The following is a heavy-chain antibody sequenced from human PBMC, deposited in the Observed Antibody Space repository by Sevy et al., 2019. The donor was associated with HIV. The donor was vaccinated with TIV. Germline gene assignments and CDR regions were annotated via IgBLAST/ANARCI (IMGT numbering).Heavy chain of an antibody. CDR1: GGSITSLY. V-gene: IGHV4-59*08. D-gene: IGHD1-26*01. CDR3: AGENAWGRGYS. CDR2: IYYNGQI. Sequence: SETLSLTCTVSGGSITSLYWNWIRQPPGKGLEWIANIYYNGQINYNPSLKSRVTLSLHTSKNQFSLRLSSVTAADTAMYYCAGENAWGRGYSWGQGTLVTVSS. J-gene: IGHJ4*02.